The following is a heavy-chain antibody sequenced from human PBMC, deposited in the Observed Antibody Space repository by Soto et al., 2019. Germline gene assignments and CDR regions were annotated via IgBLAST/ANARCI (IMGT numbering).Heavy chain of an antibody. CDR2: IYYSGST. Sequence: SETLSLTCTVSGGSISSYYWSWIRQPPGKGLEWIGYIYYSGSTNYNPSLKSRVTMSVDTSKNQFSLKLSSVTAADTAVYYCARRYGYRFDEWGKGSLVTVDS. CDR3: ARRYGYRFDE. CDR1: GGSISSYY. D-gene: IGHD1-1*01. J-gene: IGHJ4*02. V-gene: IGHV4-59*08.